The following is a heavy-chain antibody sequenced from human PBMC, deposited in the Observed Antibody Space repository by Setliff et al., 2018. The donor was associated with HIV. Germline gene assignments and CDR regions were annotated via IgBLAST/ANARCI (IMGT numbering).Heavy chain of an antibody. D-gene: IGHD4-17*01. Sequence: SETLSLTCTVSGYSISSGYYWGWIRQPPGKGLEWIGSIYHSGSTYYNPSLKSRVTISVDTSNNQISLRLSSVTAADTAMYYCVRDDYGYNGKGFDYWGPGTLVTVSS. V-gene: IGHV4-38-2*02. CDR1: GYSISSGYY. CDR3: VRDDYGYNGKGFDY. J-gene: IGHJ4*02. CDR2: IYHSGST.